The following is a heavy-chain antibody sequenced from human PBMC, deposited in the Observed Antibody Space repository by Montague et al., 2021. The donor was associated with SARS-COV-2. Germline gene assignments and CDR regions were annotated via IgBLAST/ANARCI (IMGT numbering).Heavy chain of an antibody. CDR3: ASPPGIRGREY. CDR2: ISSSGTSI. J-gene: IGHJ4*02. V-gene: IGHV3-11*01. Sequence: SLRLSCAASGFTFSDYYMSWIRQAPGKGLEWISYISSSGTSISYASSVKGRVTISRDNAKTFLYLQMNSLRVDDTAVYYWASPPGIRGREYWGQGIMVTVSS. D-gene: IGHD3-10*01. CDR1: GFTFSDYY.